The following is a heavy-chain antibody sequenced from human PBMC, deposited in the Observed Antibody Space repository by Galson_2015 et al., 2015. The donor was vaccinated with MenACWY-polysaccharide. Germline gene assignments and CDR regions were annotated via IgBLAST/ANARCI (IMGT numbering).Heavy chain of an antibody. CDR1: EFRFSDYW. CDR3: ARPRGDY. CDR2: IKQDGSVK. V-gene: IGHV3-7*01. Sequence: SLRLSCAASEFRFSDYWMTWVRQSPGKGLEWVANIKQDGSVKNYVDSVKGRFTISRDNAKNSLYLQMDSLRAEDTAVYYCARPRGDYWGQGILVTVSS. J-gene: IGHJ4*02.